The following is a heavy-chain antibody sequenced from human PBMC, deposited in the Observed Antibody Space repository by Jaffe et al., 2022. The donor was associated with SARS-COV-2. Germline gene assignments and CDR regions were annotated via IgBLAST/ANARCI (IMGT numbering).Heavy chain of an antibody. CDR2: ISAYNGNT. J-gene: IGHJ6*03. CDR3: ARDRIAAAGTLSLRTNYYYYYMDV. CDR1: GYTFTSYG. D-gene: IGHD6-13*01. V-gene: IGHV1-18*01. Sequence: QVQLVQSGAEVKKPGASVKVSCKASGYTFTSYGISWVRQAPGQGLEWMGWISAYNGNTNYAQKLQGRVTMTTDTSTSTAYMELRSLRSDDTAVYYCARDRIAAAGTLSLRTNYYYYYMDVWGKGTTVTVSS.